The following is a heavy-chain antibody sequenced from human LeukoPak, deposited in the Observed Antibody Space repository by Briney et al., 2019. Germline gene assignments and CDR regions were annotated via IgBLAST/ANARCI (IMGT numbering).Heavy chain of an antibody. CDR2: IYYSGST. D-gene: IGHD3-22*01. CDR1: GGSISSGGYY. Sequence: PSQTLSLTCTVSGGSISSGGYYWSWIRQHPGKGLEWIGYIYYSGSTYYNPSLKSRVTISVDTSKNQFSLKLSSVTAADTAVYYCARRANYSDSSGFDYWGQGTLVTVSS. V-gene: IGHV4-31*03. CDR3: ARRANYSDSSGFDY. J-gene: IGHJ4*02.